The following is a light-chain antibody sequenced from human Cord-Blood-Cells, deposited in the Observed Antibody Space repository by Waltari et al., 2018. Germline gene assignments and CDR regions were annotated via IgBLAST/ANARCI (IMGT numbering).Light chain of an antibody. CDR2: GAS. Sequence: EIVMTQSPATLSVSPGERVTLSCRAGQSVSSNLAWYQQKPGQAPRLLIYGASTRATGIPARFSGSGSGTEFTLTISSLQSEDFAVYYCQQYNNWPPRGFTFGPGTKVDIK. J-gene: IGKJ3*01. CDR3: QQYNNWPPRGFT. V-gene: IGKV3-15*01. CDR1: QSVSSN.